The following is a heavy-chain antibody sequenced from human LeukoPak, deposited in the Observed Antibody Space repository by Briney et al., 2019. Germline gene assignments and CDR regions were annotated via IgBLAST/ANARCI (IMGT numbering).Heavy chain of an antibody. CDR1: GFTFSSYS. V-gene: IGHV3-21*01. CDR3: ARGVLGWELLLGAFDI. J-gene: IGHJ3*02. Sequence: NPGGSLRLSCAASGFTFSSYSMNWVRQAPGKGLEWVSSISSSSSYIYYADSVKGRFTISRDNAKNSLYLQMNSLRAEDTAVYYCARGVLGWELLLGAFDIWGQGTMVTVSS. D-gene: IGHD1-26*01. CDR2: ISSSSSYI.